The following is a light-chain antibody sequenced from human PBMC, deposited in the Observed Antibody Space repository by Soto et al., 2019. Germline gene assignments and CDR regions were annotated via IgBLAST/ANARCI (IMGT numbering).Light chain of an antibody. CDR3: NSYTSSSTLDV. V-gene: IGLV2-14*01. Sequence: QFALTQPASVSGSPGQSITISCTGTSSDVGGYKYVSWYQQHPGKAPKLMIYEVSNRPSGVSNRFSGSKSGNTASLTISGLQAEDEADYYCNSYTSSSTLDVFGTGTKVTVL. J-gene: IGLJ1*01. CDR1: SSDVGGYKY. CDR2: EVS.